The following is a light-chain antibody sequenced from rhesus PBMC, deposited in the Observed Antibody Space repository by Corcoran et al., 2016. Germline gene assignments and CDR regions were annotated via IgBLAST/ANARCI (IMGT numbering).Light chain of an antibody. J-gene: IGLJ1*01. CDR2: GVS. Sequence: QAAPTQSPSVSGSPGQSVTISCTGTNSDIGYYNRVSWYQQHPGKAPQLMIYGVSSRPSGVSDRFSGSKSGNTTSLTISGLQAEDEADYYCSSFASSGTYIFGSGTRLTVL. CDR1: NSDIGYYNR. CDR3: SSFASSGTYI. V-gene: IGLV2-13*03.